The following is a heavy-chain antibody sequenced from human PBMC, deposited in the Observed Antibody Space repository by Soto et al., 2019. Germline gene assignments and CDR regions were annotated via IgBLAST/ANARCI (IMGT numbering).Heavy chain of an antibody. J-gene: IGHJ4*02. CDR1: GYTFSNYG. CDR3: ARDEGIRGFDS. D-gene: IGHD3-10*01. Sequence: QVQLVQSGDEVKKSGASVKFSCKAPGYTFSNYGISWVRQAPGQGLEWMGRISGYNGLTSYAQNVQGRVTMTIDTPTTTVCMELTGLRANDTAVYYCARDEGIRGFDSWGQGTLVTVSS. CDR2: ISGYNGLT. V-gene: IGHV1-18*04.